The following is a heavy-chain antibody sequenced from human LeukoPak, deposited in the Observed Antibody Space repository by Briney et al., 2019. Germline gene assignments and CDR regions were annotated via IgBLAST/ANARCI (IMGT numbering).Heavy chain of an antibody. CDR2: IYYSGST. D-gene: IGHD2-21*02. J-gene: IGHJ4*02. Sequence: PSETLSLTCTVSGGSISSGGYYWSWIRQHPGKGLEWIGYIYYSGSTYYNPSLKSRVTISVDTSKNQFSLKLSSVTAADTAVYYCARVNGGYYYFDYWGQGTLVTVSS. CDR3: ARVNGGYYYFDY. V-gene: IGHV4-61*08. CDR1: GGSISSGGYY.